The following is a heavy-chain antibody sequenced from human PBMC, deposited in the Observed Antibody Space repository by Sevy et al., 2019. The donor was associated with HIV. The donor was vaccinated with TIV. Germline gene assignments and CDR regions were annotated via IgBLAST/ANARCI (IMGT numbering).Heavy chain of an antibody. D-gene: IGHD2-21*02. CDR2: ISTSGSTT. CDR3: ARDQTSRPNGGDSDDAFDI. CDR1: GISFSDHY. V-gene: IGHV3-11*04. J-gene: IGHJ3*02. Sequence: GGSLRLSCAASGISFSDHYMSWVRQAPGKGLEWISYISTSGSTTYYADFVKGRLTISRDNGKKSLYLQMNSLTVEDTAVYYCARDQTSRPNGGDSDDAFDIWGRGTMVTVSS.